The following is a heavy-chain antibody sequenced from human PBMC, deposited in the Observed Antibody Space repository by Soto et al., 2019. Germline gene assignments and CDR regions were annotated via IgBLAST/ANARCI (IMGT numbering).Heavy chain of an antibody. D-gene: IGHD3-10*01. J-gene: IGHJ4*02. CDR2: NRRGTESGTA. V-gene: IGHV3-15*01. CDR3: TTALSRSAPPHF. Sequence: GGSLRLSCVASGVTFSNAWMSWVGQGPGKGLEWVGRNRRGTESGTADYAAPVKGRFTISRNDSRNTLYLQMNSLRTEDTAVYFCTTALSRSAPPHFRAQRTPVPGSS. CDR1: GVTFSNAW.